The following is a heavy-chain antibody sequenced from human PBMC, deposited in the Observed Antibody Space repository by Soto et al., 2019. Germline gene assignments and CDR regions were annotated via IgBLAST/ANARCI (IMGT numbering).Heavy chain of an antibody. D-gene: IGHD6-13*01. CDR1: GVSFSGHDW. Sequence: QVQLQESGPGLVKPSGTLSLTCAVSGVSFSGHDWWSWGRQPPGKGLEWIGESHQSGTTNYNSSLESRVTISVDTSKNQFSLTLSSVTVSDTAVYYCATRDSSRFYWGQGTLVTVSS. V-gene: IGHV4-4*02. J-gene: IGHJ4*02. CDR3: ATRDSSRFY. CDR2: SHQSGTT.